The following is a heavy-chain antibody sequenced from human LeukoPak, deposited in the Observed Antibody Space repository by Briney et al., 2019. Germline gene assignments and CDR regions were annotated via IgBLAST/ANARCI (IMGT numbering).Heavy chain of an antibody. V-gene: IGHV3-30*04. J-gene: IGHJ4*02. CDR2: ISYDGSNK. CDR1: GFTFSSYA. Sequence: GGSLRLSCAASGFTFSSYAMHWVRQAPGKGLEWVAVISYDGSNKYYADSVKGRFTISRDNSKNTLYLQMNSLRAEDTAVYYCAIHTFDYWGQGTLVTVSS. D-gene: IGHD2-2*02. CDR3: AIHTFDY.